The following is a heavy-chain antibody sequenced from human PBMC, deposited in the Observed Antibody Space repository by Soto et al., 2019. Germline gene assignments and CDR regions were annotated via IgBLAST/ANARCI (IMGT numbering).Heavy chain of an antibody. CDR2: INHSGST. J-gene: IGHJ5*02. D-gene: IGHD2-2*01. CDR1: GGSFSGYY. Sequence: QVQLQQWGAGLLKPSETLSLTCAVYGGSFSGYYWSWIRQPPGKGLEWIGEINHSGSTNYNPSLKSRVNISVETYKTQFYLKMSSVTAADTAVYYCARGGIVVVPAAILGWFDPWGQGNLVTVSS. V-gene: IGHV4-34*01. CDR3: ARGGIVVVPAAILGWFDP.